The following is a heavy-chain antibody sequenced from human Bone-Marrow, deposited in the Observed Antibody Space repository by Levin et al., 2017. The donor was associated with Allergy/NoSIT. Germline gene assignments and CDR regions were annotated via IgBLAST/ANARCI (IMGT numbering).Heavy chain of an antibody. D-gene: IGHD3-16*01. CDR2: IRGSDGHT. Sequence: WASVKVSCAASGFTFSTYAMSWVRQAPGKGLEWVSAIRGSDGHTYYADSVKGRFTISRDDSKSIAYLQMNSLRTEDTAVYYCSRWITVIDYYYYYYMDVWGEGTTVTVSS. CDR3: SRWITVIDYYYYYYMDV. CDR1: GFTFSTYA. J-gene: IGHJ6*03. V-gene: IGHV3-23*01.